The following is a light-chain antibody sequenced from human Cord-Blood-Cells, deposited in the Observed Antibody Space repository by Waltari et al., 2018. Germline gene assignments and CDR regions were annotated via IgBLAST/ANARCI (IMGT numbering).Light chain of an antibody. V-gene: IGLV2-11*01. CDR3: CSYAGSYVYV. Sequence: QSALTQPRSVSGSPGQSVTISCTRTSSHVGGFHSVSWYQQHPGKAPKLMIYDVSKRPSGVPDRFSGSKSGNTASLTISGLQAEDEADYYCCSYAGSYVYVFGTGTKVTVL. CDR2: DVS. CDR1: SSHVGGFHS. J-gene: IGLJ1*01.